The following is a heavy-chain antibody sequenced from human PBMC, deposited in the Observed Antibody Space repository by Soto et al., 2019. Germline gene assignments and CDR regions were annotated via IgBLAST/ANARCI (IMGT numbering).Heavy chain of an antibody. D-gene: IGHD6-6*01. J-gene: IGHJ6*02. V-gene: IGHV5-10-1*01. CDR1: GYSFTSYW. CDR3: ARVARPSYYYGMDA. CDR2: IDPSDSYT. Sequence: GESLKISCXGSGYSFTSYWISWVRQMPGKGLEWMGRIDPSDSYTNYSPSFQGHVTISADKSISTAYLQWSSLKASDTAMYYCARVARPSYYYGMDAWGQGTTVTVSS.